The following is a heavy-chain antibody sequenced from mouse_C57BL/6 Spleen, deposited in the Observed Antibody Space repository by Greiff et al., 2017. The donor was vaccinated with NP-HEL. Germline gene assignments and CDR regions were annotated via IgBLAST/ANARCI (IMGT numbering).Heavy chain of an antibody. Sequence: DVMLVESGGGLVQPKGSLKLSCAASGFTFNTYAMHWVRQAPGKGLEWVARIRSKSSDYAKYYYDSVKDRFTISRDDSQSMLYLQMNNLKTEDTAMDYCGRDRYYDYAPFAYWGQGTLVTVSA. V-gene: IGHV10-3*01. D-gene: IGHD2-4*01. CDR1: GFTFNTYA. CDR3: GRDRYYDYAPFAY. CDR2: IRSKSSDYAK. J-gene: IGHJ3*01.